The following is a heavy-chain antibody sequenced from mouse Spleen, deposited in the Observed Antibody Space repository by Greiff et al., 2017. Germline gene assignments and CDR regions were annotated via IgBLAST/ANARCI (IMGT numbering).Heavy chain of an antibody. V-gene: IGHV5-17*01. CDR2: ISSGSSTI. CDR3: ARKTTATAMDY. D-gene: IGHD1-2*01. J-gene: IGHJ4*01. CDR1: GFTFSDYG. Sequence: EVMLVESGGGLVKPGGSLKLSCAASGFTFSDYGIHWVRQAPEKGLEWVAYISSGSSTIYYADTVKGRFTISRDNAKNTLFLQMTSLRSEDTAMYYCARKTTATAMDYWGQGTSVTVSS.